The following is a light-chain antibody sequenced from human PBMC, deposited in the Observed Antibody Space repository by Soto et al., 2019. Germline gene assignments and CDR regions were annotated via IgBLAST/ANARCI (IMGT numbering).Light chain of an antibody. Sequence: QAVVTQEASLTVSPGGTVTLTCGSSTGSVTSGHYPFWFQQKPGQAPRTLIYDTNNKHSSTPARFSGSLIGGRAALTLSGALPDDEAEYYCSLSYTGARVFGGGTQLTVL. J-gene: IGLJ2*01. CDR1: TGSVTSGHY. CDR2: DTN. CDR3: SLSYTGARV. V-gene: IGLV7-46*01.